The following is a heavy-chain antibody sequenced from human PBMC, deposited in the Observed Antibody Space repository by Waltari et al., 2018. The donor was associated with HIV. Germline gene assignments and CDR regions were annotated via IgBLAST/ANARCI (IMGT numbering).Heavy chain of an antibody. CDR1: GFLVSAFD. CDR2: ILPAGNT. D-gene: IGHD6-13*01. CDR3: ARGWDY. V-gene: IGHV3-13*01. Sequence: EVHLVESGGGLIQPGGSLRLSCAASGFLVSAFDVHWVRQPTGKGLEWVSGILPAGNTFNVNSVRGRFTMSRERAKNSFHLQMNRLRAEDSAVYYCARGWDYWGRGTLVTVSS. J-gene: IGHJ4*02.